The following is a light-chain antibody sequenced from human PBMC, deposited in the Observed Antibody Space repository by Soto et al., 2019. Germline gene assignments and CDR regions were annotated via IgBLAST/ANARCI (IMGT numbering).Light chain of an antibody. CDR1: QSVTSSY. Sequence: IVVTQSPGTLSLSPGERATLSCRASQSVTSSYLAWYQQKPGQAPRLLIYDASSRATGIPDRFSGSGSGTDFTLTISRLEPEDFAVYYCQQYGSSLITFGQGTRLEIK. J-gene: IGKJ5*01. V-gene: IGKV3-20*01. CDR3: QQYGSSLIT. CDR2: DAS.